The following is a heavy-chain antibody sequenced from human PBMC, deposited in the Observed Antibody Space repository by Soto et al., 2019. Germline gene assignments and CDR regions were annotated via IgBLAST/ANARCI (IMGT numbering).Heavy chain of an antibody. Sequence: PGGSLRLSCAASGFTFSSYSMNWVRQAPGKGLEWVSYISSSSSTIYYADSVKGRFTISRDNAKNSLYLQMNSLRAEDTAVYYCARDFSSLWFGELLLGVGYYMDVWGKGTTVTVSS. CDR1: GFTFSSYS. J-gene: IGHJ6*03. CDR2: ISSSSSTI. CDR3: ARDFSSLWFGELLLGVGYYMDV. D-gene: IGHD3-10*01. V-gene: IGHV3-48*01.